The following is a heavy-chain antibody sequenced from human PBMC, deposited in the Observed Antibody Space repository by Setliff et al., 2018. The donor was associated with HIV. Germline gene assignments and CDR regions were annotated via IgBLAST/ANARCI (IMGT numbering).Heavy chain of an antibody. CDR3: ARHEAGPNWFDP. V-gene: IGHV4-39*01. J-gene: IGHJ5*02. CDR1: GGSISSSSYY. D-gene: IGHD6-13*01. Sequence: PSETLSLTCTVSGGSISSSSYYWDWIRQPPGKGLEWIATIYYSGDSHYNPSLKSRVTISVDRSRNQFSLKLSSVTAADTAVYYCARHEAGPNWFDPWGQGTLVTVPQ. CDR2: IYYSGDS.